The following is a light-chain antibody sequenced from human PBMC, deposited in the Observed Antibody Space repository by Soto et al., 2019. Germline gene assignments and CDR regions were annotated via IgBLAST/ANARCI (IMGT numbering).Light chain of an antibody. CDR3: CSYAGFYTWV. CDR1: SSDVGSYNL. Sequence: QSVLTQPASVSGSPGQSITISCTGTSSDVGSYNLVSWYQQHPGKAPKLMIYDVSKRPSGVPDRFSGSKSGNTASLTISGLRAEDEADYYCCSYAGFYTWVFGGGTKLTVL. V-gene: IGLV2-23*02. J-gene: IGLJ3*02. CDR2: DVS.